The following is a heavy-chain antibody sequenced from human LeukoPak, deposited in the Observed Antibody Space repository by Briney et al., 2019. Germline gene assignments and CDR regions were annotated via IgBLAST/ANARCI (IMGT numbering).Heavy chain of an antibody. D-gene: IGHD3-22*01. CDR1: GGSIRSTTYY. CDR2: IYYSGNT. Sequence: SETLSLTCSVSGGSIRSTTYYWGWIRQPPGKGLEWIGSIYYSGNTYYSPSLMSRVTISVDTSKNQFSLILRSVTAADTAVYYCARAPHFFDTSGSRYHFGYWGQGALVTVSS. J-gene: IGHJ4*02. CDR3: ARAPHFFDTSGSRYHFGY. V-gene: IGHV4-39*07.